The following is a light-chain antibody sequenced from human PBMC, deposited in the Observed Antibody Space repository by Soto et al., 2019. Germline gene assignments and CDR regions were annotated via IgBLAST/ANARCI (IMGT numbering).Light chain of an antibody. CDR1: QPIFTS. Sequence: DIQMAQSPSALFASIGDRVSVTCRASQPIFTSLAWYQQKPGKAPKLLIYDASVLQTGVPSRFSGFSSGTDFTLTISGLQPDDFATYFCQQYKSYSAHGLTFGGGTKVVIK. CDR2: DAS. J-gene: IGKJ4*01. CDR3: QQYKSYSAHGLT. V-gene: IGKV1-5*01.